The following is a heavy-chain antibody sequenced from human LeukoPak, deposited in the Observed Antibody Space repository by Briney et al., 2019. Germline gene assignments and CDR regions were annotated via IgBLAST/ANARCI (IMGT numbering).Heavy chain of an antibody. CDR3: ARDLWGLLWFGEEVVNWFDP. D-gene: IGHD3-10*01. CDR1: GYTFTSYA. V-gene: IGHV7-4-1*02. CDR2: INTNTGNP. J-gene: IGHJ5*02. Sequence: ASVKVSCKASGYTFTSYAMNWVRQAPGQGLEWMGWINTNTGNPTYAQGFTGRFVFSLDTSVSTAYLQISSLKAEDTAVYYCARDLWGLLWFGEEVVNWFDPWGQGTLVTVSS.